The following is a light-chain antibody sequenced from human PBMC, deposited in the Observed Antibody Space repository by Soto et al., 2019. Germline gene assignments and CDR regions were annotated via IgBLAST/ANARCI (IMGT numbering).Light chain of an antibody. CDR2: EVS. CDR3: SSYAGSNNLYV. Sequence: QSALTQPPSASGSPGQSVTISCTGTSSDVGGYNYVSWYQQHPGKAPKLMIYEVSKRPSGVPDRFSGSKSGNTASRTVSGLQAEDEADYYCSSYAGSNNLYVFGTGTKVTVL. CDR1: SSDVGGYNY. J-gene: IGLJ1*01. V-gene: IGLV2-8*01.